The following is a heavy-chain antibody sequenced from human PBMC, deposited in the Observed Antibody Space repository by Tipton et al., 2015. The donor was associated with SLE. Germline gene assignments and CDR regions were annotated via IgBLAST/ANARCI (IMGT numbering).Heavy chain of an antibody. Sequence: GLVKPSETLSLTCTVSGGSISSYYWSWIRQPPGKGLEWIGYIYYSGSTNYNPSLKSRVTISVDTSKNQFSLKLSSVTAADTAVYYCAVYDFWSGYWAFDIWGQGTMVTVSS. CDR1: GGSISSYY. J-gene: IGHJ3*02. D-gene: IGHD3-3*01. CDR2: IYYSGST. CDR3: AVYDFWSGYWAFDI. V-gene: IGHV4-59*01.